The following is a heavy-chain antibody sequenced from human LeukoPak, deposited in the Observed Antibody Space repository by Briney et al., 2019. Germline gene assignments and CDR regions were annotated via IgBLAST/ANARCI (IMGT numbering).Heavy chain of an antibody. Sequence: GGSLRLSCAASGFTFSSYWMTWVRQAPGKGLEWVAGIMQDGSEKYYVGSVKGRFTISRDNAKNSLYLQMNSLRAEDTAVYYCARAVQINYSFDSWGQGTLVTVSS. J-gene: IGHJ4*02. CDR3: ARAVQINYSFDS. CDR2: IMQDGSEK. CDR1: GFTFSSYW. V-gene: IGHV3-7*01.